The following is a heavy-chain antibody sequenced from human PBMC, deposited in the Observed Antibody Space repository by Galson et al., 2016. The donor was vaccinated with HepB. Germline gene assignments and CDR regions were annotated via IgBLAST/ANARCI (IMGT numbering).Heavy chain of an antibody. CDR2: ISDSGGST. CDR3: ARHGTVDTGDY. J-gene: IGHJ4*02. Sequence: SLRLSCAASGFTFSSYAMSWVRQAPGKGLEWVSAISDSGGSTYFADSVMGRFTISRDNSKNTLYLQMNSLRVEDTAVYYCARHGTVDTGDYWGQGTLVTVSS. D-gene: IGHD5-18*01. V-gene: IGHV3-23*01. CDR1: GFTFSSYA.